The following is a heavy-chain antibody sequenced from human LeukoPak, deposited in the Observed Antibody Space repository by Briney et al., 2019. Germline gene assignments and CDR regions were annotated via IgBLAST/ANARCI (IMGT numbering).Heavy chain of an antibody. V-gene: IGHV1-2*02. CDR3: ARANILTGYYNVDY. CDR2: INPNSGGT. CDR1: EYTFTGYY. D-gene: IGHD3-9*01. Sequence: GASVKVSCKASEYTFTGYYMHWVRQAPGQGLEWMGWINPNSGGTNFAQKFQGRVTMTRDTSISTAYMELSRLRSDDTAVYYCARANILTGYYNVDYWGQGTLVTVSS. J-gene: IGHJ4*02.